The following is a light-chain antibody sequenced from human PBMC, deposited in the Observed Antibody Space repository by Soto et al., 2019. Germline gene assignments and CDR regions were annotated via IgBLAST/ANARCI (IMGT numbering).Light chain of an antibody. V-gene: IGKV3-20*01. CDR2: GES. CDR3: QQYGSSPPYT. Sequence: EIVLTQSPGTLSLSPGERATLSCRASQSVSSSYLAWYQQKPGQAPRLLIYGESSRATGIPDRFSGSGSGTDFTLTISRLGPEDFAVYYCQQYGSSPPYTFGQGTKLEIK. J-gene: IGKJ2*01. CDR1: QSVSSSY.